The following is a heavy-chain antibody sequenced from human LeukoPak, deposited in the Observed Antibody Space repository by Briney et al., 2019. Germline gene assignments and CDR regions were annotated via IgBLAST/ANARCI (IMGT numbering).Heavy chain of an antibody. V-gene: IGHV3-48*01. CDR3: ARGGDDYVWGSYRAFLSEYYFDY. J-gene: IGHJ4*02. D-gene: IGHD3-16*02. CDR1: GFTFSRYG. CDR2: ISSSRSTI. Sequence: GGSLRLSCAASGFTFSRYGMTWVRQAPGKGLEWVSYISSSRSTIYYADSVKGRFTISRDNAKNSLYLQMNSLRAEDTAVYYCARGGDDYVWGSYRAFLSEYYFDYWGQGTLVTVSS.